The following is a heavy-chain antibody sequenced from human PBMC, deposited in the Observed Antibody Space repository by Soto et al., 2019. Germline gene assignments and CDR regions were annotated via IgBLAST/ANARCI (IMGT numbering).Heavy chain of an antibody. CDR2: IYYSGNT. D-gene: IGHD3-22*01. Sequence: QLQLQESGPGLVKPSETLSLTCTVSGGSIRSSSYFWGWIRQFPGKGLEWIGNIYYSGNTYYNPSLKSRVTISIDTSRNQFSLKLTSVTAADTAVYFCAKINDKIYHSMDVWGKGATVTVSS. CDR3: AKINDKIYHSMDV. CDR1: GGSIRSSSYF. V-gene: IGHV4-39*01. J-gene: IGHJ6*03.